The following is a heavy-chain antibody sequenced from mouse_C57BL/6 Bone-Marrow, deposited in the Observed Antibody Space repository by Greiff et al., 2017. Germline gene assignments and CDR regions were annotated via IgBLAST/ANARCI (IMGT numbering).Heavy chain of an antibody. D-gene: IGHD2-4*01. Sequence: EVKLQESGPELVKPGASVKISCKASGYSFTDYNMNWVKQSNGKSLEWIGVINPNYGTTSYNQKFKGKATLTVDQSSSTAYMQLNSLTSEDSAVYYCASGYEYDYAMDYWGQGTSVTVSS. J-gene: IGHJ4*01. V-gene: IGHV1-39*01. CDR3: ASGYEYDYAMDY. CDR1: GYSFTDYN. CDR2: INPNYGTT.